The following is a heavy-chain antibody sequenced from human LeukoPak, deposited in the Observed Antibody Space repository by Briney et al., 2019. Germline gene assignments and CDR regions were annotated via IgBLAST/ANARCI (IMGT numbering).Heavy chain of an antibody. V-gene: IGHV1-18*01. CDR2: ISAYNGNT. Sequence: ASVKVSCKASGYTFTSYGISWVRQAPGQGLEWMGWISAYNGNTNYAQKLQGRVTMTTDTSTSTAYMELRSLRSDDTAVYYCARDADYYGSGSPHPFDYWGQGTLVTVSS. CDR1: GYTFTSYG. D-gene: IGHD3-10*01. J-gene: IGHJ4*02. CDR3: ARDADYYGSGSPHPFDY.